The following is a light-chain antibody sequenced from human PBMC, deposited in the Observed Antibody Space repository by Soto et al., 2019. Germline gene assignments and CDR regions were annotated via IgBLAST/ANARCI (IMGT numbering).Light chain of an antibody. CDR2: SNN. J-gene: IGLJ1*01. CDR1: SSNIGSNT. CDR3: AAWDDSLNGSYV. V-gene: IGLV1-44*01. Sequence: QSVLTQPPSASGTPGQRVTISCSGSSSNIGSNTVNWYQQLPGTAPKLLIYSNNQRPSGAPDRFSGSKSGTSASLAISGLQSEDEADYYCAAWDDSLNGSYVFGTGTKLTVL.